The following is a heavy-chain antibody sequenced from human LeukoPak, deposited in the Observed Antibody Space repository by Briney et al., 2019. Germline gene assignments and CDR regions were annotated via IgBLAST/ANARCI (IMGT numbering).Heavy chain of an antibody. J-gene: IGHJ4*02. V-gene: IGHV4-59*01. Sequence: SETLSLTCTVSGGSISSYYWSWIRQPPGKGLEWIGYIYYSGSTNYNPSLKSRVTISVATSKNQFSLKLSSVTAADTAVYYCARGLTPRRGYFDYWGQGTLVTVSS. D-gene: IGHD1-14*01. CDR2: IYYSGST. CDR3: ARGLTPRRGYFDY. CDR1: GGSISSYY.